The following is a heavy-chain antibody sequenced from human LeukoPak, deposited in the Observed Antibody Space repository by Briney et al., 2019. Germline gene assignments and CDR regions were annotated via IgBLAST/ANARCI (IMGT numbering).Heavy chain of an antibody. D-gene: IGHD3-22*01. Sequence: GGSLRLSCAASGFTFSSYWMSWVRQAPGKGLEWVANIKQDGSEKYYVDSVKGRFTISRDNAKNSLYLQMNSLRAEGTAVYYCARVEDSSGYYPFDYWGQGTLVTVSS. CDR3: ARVEDSSGYYPFDY. CDR2: IKQDGSEK. CDR1: GFTFSSYW. J-gene: IGHJ4*02. V-gene: IGHV3-7*01.